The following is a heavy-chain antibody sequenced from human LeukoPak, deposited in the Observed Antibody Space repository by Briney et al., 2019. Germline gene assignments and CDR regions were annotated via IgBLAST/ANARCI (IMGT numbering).Heavy chain of an antibody. V-gene: IGHV4-59*01. CDR1: GGSISSYY. CDR2: IYYSGST. J-gene: IGHJ4*02. Sequence: SSETLSLTCTVSGGSISSYYWSWIRQPPGKGLEWIGYIYYSGSTNYNPSLQSRVTISVDTSKTQFSLKLRSVTAADTAVYYRAGAGRDGYNYFDYWGQGTLVTVSS. D-gene: IGHD5-24*01. CDR3: AGAGRDGYNYFDY.